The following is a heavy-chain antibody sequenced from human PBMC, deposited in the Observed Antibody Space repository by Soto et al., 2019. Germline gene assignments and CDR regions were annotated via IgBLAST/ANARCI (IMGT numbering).Heavy chain of an antibody. CDR1: GGSFKSGSYS. V-gene: IGHV4-61*01. Sequence: SETLSLTCTVSGGSFKSGSYSWSWIRPPPGKGLEWIGYVYHTGRTSYNPSLKSRVSISMDTSKNQFSLNLDSVTAADTAVYFCARDFAYFDSWGQGTLVTVSS. CDR3: ARDFAYFDS. J-gene: IGHJ4*02. D-gene: IGHD3-3*01. CDR2: VYHTGRT.